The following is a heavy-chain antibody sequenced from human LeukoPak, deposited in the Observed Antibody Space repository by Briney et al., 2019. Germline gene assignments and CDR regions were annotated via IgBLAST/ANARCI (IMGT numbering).Heavy chain of an antibody. CDR3: ARGLGILTGFQPYYYYMDV. J-gene: IGHJ6*03. CDR1: GGSISSSSYY. CDR2: IYYSGST. D-gene: IGHD3-9*01. Sequence: SETLSLTCTVSGGSISSSSYYWGWIRQPPGKGLEWIGSIYYSGSTYYNPSLKSRVTISVDTSKNQFSLKLSSVTAADTAVYYCARGLGILTGFQPYYYYMDVWGKGTTVTVSS. V-gene: IGHV4-39*07.